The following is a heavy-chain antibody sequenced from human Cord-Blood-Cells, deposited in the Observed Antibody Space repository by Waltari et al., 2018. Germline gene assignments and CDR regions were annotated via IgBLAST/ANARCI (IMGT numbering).Heavy chain of an antibody. Sequence: EVQLVESGGGLVQPGGSLRLSCAASGFTFSSYWMSWVRQAPGKGLEWVANRKQDGSEKYYVDSVKGRFTISRDNAKNSLYLQMNSLRAEDTAVYYCARDDSGISFDYWGQGTLVTVSS. J-gene: IGHJ4*02. D-gene: IGHD1-26*01. CDR1: GFTFSSYW. CDR2: RKQDGSEK. CDR3: ARDDSGISFDY. V-gene: IGHV3-7*01.